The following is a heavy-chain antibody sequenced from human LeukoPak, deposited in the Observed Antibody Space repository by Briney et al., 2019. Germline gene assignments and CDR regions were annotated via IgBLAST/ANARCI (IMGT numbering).Heavy chain of an antibody. CDR3: ARGGLLWFGELTGPLDY. D-gene: IGHD3-10*01. Sequence: PSETLSLTCAVYGGSFSGYYWSWIRQPPGKGLEWIGEINHSGSTNYNPSLKSRVTISVDTSKNQFSLKLSSVTAADTAVYYCARGGLLWFGELTGPLDYWGQGTLVTVSS. CDR2: INHSGST. CDR1: GGSFSGYY. V-gene: IGHV4-34*01. J-gene: IGHJ4*02.